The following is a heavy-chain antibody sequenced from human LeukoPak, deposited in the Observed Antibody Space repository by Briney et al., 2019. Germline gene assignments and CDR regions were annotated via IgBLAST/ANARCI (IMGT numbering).Heavy chain of an antibody. J-gene: IGHJ6*03. Sequence: GGSLRLPCAASGFTFSTYTMNWVRQAPGKGLEWVSSISSSSSYIYYADSVKGRFTISRDNAKNSLFLQMDSLRAEDTALYYCASGNYYYYYMDVWGKGTTVTVSS. CDR1: GFTFSTYT. CDR2: ISSSSSYI. CDR3: ASGNYYYYYMDV. V-gene: IGHV3-21*01. D-gene: IGHD2-15*01.